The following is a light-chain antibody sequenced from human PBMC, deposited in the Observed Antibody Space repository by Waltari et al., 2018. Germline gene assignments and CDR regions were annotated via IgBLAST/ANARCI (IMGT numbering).Light chain of an antibody. CDR3: QQSSGTPLT. J-gene: IGKJ4*01. Sequence: DIQMTQSPPSLSASVGDTVTITCRASLTISSYITWYHQNPGKAPKLLIYGAATLQSGVPSRCSSSGAATDVTLTITGLQPEDFATYYCQQSSGTPLTFGGGTRVEIK. CDR2: GAA. CDR1: LTISSY. V-gene: IGKV1-39*01.